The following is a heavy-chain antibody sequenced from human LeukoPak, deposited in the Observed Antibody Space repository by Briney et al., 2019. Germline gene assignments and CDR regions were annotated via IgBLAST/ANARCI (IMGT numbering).Heavy chain of an antibody. Sequence: GGSLRLSCAASGFTFSAYTIKWVRQAPGNGLEWVSSISSGSTYIHYADSVRGRFTISRDNAKNSLYLQMNSLRAEDTAVYYCARDNSGWYDYWGQGTLVTVSS. V-gene: IGHV3-21*01. J-gene: IGHJ4*02. CDR1: GFTFSAYT. D-gene: IGHD6-19*01. CDR2: ISSGSTYI. CDR3: ARDNSGWYDY.